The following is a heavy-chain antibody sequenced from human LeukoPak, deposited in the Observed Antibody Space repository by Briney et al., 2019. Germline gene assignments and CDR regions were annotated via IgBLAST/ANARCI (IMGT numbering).Heavy chain of an antibody. CDR3: ARRGDNEKSWYCQF. D-gene: IGHD2-8*02. Sequence: PSETLSLTCCLSGGSIGSSGYYWGWIRQPPGKGPEWIGSIYFTGSTYYNPSLKSRVTISADTSNNHFSLELSSVTAADTAVYYCARRGDNEKSWYCQFGGQGTLVTVSS. V-gene: IGHV4-39*01. CDR2: IYFTGST. CDR1: GGSIGSSGYY. J-gene: IGHJ4*02.